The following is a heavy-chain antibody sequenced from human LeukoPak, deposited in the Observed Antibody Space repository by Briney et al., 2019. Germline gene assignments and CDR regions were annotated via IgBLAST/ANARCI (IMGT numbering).Heavy chain of an antibody. CDR3: ATAPQSSGYYSY. J-gene: IGHJ4*02. D-gene: IGHD3-3*01. Sequence: SETLSLTCTVSGGSISSYYWSWIRQPPGKGLEWIGYIYYSGSTNYNPSLKGRVTISVDTSKNQFSLKLSSVTAADTAVYYCATAPQSSGYYSYWGQGTLVTVSS. CDR2: IYYSGST. CDR1: GGSISSYY. V-gene: IGHV4-59*01.